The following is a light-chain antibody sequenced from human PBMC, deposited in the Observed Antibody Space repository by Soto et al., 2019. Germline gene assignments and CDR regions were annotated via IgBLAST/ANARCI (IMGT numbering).Light chain of an antibody. CDR2: EVS. CDR1: SSDVGGYNY. V-gene: IGLV2-8*01. CDR3: SSYAGSLYV. Sequence: QSALTQPPSASGSPGQSVTISFTGTSSDVGGYNYVSWYQQHPGKAPKLMIYEVSKRPSGVPDRFSGSKSGNTASLTVSGLQAEDEADYYCSSYAGSLYVFGTGTKVTVL. J-gene: IGLJ1*01.